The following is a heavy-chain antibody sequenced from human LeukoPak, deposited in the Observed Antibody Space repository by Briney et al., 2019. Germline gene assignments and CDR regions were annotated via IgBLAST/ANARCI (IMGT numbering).Heavy chain of an antibody. V-gene: IGHV1-18*01. Sequence: ASVKVSCKASGYTFSSYGISWVRQAPGQGLEWMGWISGYNGNTDYAQKLQGRVIMTTDTSTSTAYMELRSLRSDDTAVYYCASFYYGSGSYYNAGGFDIWGQGTMVTVSS. D-gene: IGHD3-10*01. CDR3: ASFYYGSGSYYNAGGFDI. CDR2: ISGYNGNT. CDR1: GYTFSSYG. J-gene: IGHJ3*02.